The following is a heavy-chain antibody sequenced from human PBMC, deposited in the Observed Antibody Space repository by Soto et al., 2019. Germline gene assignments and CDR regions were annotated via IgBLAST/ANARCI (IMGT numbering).Heavy chain of an antibody. J-gene: IGHJ3*02. Sequence: GGSLRLSCAASGFTFSSYAMSWVRQAPGKGLEWVSAISGSGGSTYYADSVKGRFTISRDNSKNTLYLQMNSLRAEDTAVYYCVSEGSGSGAFDIWGQGTMVTVSS. CDR2: ISGSGGST. CDR1: GFTFSSYA. D-gene: IGHD3-10*01. CDR3: VSEGSGSGAFDI. V-gene: IGHV3-23*01.